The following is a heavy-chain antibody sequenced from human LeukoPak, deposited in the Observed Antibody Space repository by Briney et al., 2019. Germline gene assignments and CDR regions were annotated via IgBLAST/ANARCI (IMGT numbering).Heavy chain of an antibody. CDR3: ARDYYDSSGYYYVEDY. Sequence: ASVKVSCKASGYTFTSYGISWVRQAPGQGLEWMGWISAYNGNTNYAQKLQGRVTITADESTSTAYMELSSLRSEDTAVYYCARDYYDSSGYYYVEDYWGQGTLVTVSS. CDR1: GYTFTSYG. V-gene: IGHV1-18*01. J-gene: IGHJ4*02. CDR2: ISAYNGNT. D-gene: IGHD3-22*01.